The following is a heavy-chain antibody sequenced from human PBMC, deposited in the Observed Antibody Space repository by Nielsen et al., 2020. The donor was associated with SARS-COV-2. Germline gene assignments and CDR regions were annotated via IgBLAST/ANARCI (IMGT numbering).Heavy chain of an antibody. V-gene: IGHV3-23*01. D-gene: IGHD3-3*01. Sequence: GGSLRLSCAASGFTFSSYAMSWVRQAPGKGLEWVSAISGNGGSTYYADSVKGRFTISRDNSKNTLYLQMNSLRAEDTAVYYCARDHGAITIFGVPEIGYYGMDVWGQGTTVTVSS. J-gene: IGHJ6*02. CDR2: ISGNGGST. CDR3: ARDHGAITIFGVPEIGYYGMDV. CDR1: GFTFSSYA.